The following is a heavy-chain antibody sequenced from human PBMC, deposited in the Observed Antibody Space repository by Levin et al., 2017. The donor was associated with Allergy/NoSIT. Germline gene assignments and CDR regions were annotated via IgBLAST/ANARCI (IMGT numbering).Heavy chain of an antibody. D-gene: IGHD3-3*01. J-gene: IGHJ6*02. V-gene: IGHV3-21*01. CDR1: GFTFSTYN. CDR3: TREREWVNGMDV. Sequence: LSLTCAASGFTFSTYNMNWVRQAPGKGLEWVSSISSSRSYIYYADSLKGRFTISRDNAKNSLYLQMNSLRAEDTAVYYCTREREWVNGMDVWGQGTTVTVSS. CDR2: ISSSRSYI.